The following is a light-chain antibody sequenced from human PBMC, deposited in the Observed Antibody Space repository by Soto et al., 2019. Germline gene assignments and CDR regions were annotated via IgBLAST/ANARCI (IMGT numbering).Light chain of an antibody. CDR1: SSDICAYDY. J-gene: IGLJ1*01. V-gene: IGLV2-14*01. CDR3: FSFTSTSSHV. Sequence: QSGLXHPAALSGAPGQSITISCTGTSSDICAYDYVSWFQQRPGKAPELRISEVNSRPSGVSNRFSGSKSGNTACWTLSGLQVEDEAEYFCFSFTSTSSHVFGPGTKVTVL. CDR2: EVN.